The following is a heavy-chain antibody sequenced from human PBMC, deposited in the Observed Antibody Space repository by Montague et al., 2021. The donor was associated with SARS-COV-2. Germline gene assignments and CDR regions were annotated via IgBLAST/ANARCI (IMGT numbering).Heavy chain of an antibody. CDR3: ATGTRMYGMDL. CDR1: GGSVSSGDYS. V-gene: IGHV4-30-2*06. D-gene: IGHD3-10*01. J-gene: IGHJ6*02. Sequence: TLSLTCVVSGGSVSSGDYSWSWIRQSSGKGLEWIGYIYRSGSAYYNPSLKSRVTISIDTSNNQFSLNLRSVTAADTGLYYCATGTRMYGMDLWGQGTTVTVSS. CDR2: IYRSGSA.